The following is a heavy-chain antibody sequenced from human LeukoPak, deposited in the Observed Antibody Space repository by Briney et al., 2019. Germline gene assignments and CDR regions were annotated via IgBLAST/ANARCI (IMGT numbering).Heavy chain of an antibody. V-gene: IGHV3-23*01. CDR1: GFTFNSYA. CDR3: AKDLGRYRNNYFDY. Sequence: PGGSLRLSCAASGFTFNSYAMSWVRQAPEKGLEWVATISGSGGGTYYADSVKGRFTISRDDSKNTLYLQMNSLRAEDTAVYYCAKDLGRYRNNYFDYWGRGTLVTVSS. D-gene: IGHD1-26*01. J-gene: IGHJ4*02. CDR2: ISGSGGGT.